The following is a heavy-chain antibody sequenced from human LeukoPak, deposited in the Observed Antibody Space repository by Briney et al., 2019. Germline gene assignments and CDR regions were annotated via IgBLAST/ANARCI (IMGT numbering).Heavy chain of an antibody. CDR1: GYTFTGYY. CDR3: ARGFGYGDYYQH. J-gene: IGHJ1*01. CDR2: INPNSGGT. D-gene: IGHD3-10*01. Sequence: ASVKVSCKASGYTFTGYYMHWVRQAPGQGLEWMGWINPNSGGTNYAQKFRGRVTMTRDTSISTAYMELSRLRSDDTAVYYCARGFGYGDYYQHWGQGTLVTVSS. V-gene: IGHV1-2*02.